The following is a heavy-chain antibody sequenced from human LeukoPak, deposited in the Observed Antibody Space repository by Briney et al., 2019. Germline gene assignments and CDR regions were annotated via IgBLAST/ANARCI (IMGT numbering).Heavy chain of an antibody. CDR2: IYYSGST. Sequence: SETLSLTCTVSGGSISSSSYYWGWIRQPPGKGLEWIGSIYYSGSTFYNPSLKSRVTISVDTSKNQFSLKLSSVTAADTAVYYCARGTTTGQSPYYFDYWGQGTPVTVSS. CDR1: GGSISSSSYY. J-gene: IGHJ4*02. V-gene: IGHV4-39*07. D-gene: IGHD4-11*01. CDR3: ARGTTTGQSPYYFDY.